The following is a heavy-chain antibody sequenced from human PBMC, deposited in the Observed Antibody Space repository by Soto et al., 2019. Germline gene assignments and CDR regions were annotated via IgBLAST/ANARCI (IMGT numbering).Heavy chain of an antibody. J-gene: IGHJ3*02. Sequence: GGSLRLSCAASGFTLSSYGMHWVRQAPGKGLEWVAVIWYDGSNKYYADSVKGRFTISRDNSKNTLYLQMNSLRAEDTAVYYCARPYDILTGYIDAFDIWGQGTMVTVSS. D-gene: IGHD3-9*01. CDR3: ARPYDILTGYIDAFDI. V-gene: IGHV3-33*01. CDR1: GFTLSSYG. CDR2: IWYDGSNK.